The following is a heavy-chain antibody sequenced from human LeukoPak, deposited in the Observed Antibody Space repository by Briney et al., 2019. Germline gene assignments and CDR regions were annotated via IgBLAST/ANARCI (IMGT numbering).Heavy chain of an antibody. CDR3: ARVHYYDSSGYYRGEIDY. Sequence: SETLSLTCTVSGYSISSGYYWGWIRQPPGKGLEWIGSIYHSGSTYYNPSLKSRVTISVDTSKNQFSLKLSSVTAADTAVYYCARVHYYDSSGYYRGEIDYWGQGTLVTVSS. CDR2: IYHSGST. D-gene: IGHD3-22*01. J-gene: IGHJ4*02. CDR1: GYSISSGYY. V-gene: IGHV4-38-2*02.